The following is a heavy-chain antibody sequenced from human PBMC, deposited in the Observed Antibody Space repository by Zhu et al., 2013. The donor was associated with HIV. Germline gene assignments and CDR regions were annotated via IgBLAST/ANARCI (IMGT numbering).Heavy chain of an antibody. V-gene: IGHV1-3*01. Sequence: QVQLVQSGAEVKKPGASVKVSCKASGYTFTSYAMHWVRQAPGQRLEWMGWINAGNGNTKYSQKFQGRVTITRDTSASTAYMELSSLRSEDTAVYYCARDIVVVPAAQKEYYYYGMDVWGQGTTVTVSS. J-gene: IGHJ6*02. CDR1: GYTFTSYA. D-gene: IGHD2-2*01. CDR2: INAGNGNT. CDR3: ARDIVVVPAAQKEYYYYGMDV.